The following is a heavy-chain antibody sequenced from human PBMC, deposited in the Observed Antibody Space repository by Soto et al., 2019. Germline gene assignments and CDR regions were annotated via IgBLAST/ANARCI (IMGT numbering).Heavy chain of an antibody. CDR3: ARAGFCSSTSCYYHYGMDV. CDR1: GGTFSSYA. V-gene: IGHV1-69*13. Sequence: GASVKVSCKASGGTFSSYAISWVRQAPGQGLEWMGGIIPIFGTANYAQKFQGRVTITADESTSTAYMELSSLRSEDTAVYYCARAGFCSSTSCYYHYGMDVWGQGTTVTVSS. J-gene: IGHJ6*02. CDR2: IIPIFGTA. D-gene: IGHD2-2*01.